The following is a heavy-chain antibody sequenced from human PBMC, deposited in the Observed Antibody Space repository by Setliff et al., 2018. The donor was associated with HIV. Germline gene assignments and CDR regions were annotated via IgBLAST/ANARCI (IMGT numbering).Heavy chain of an antibody. Sequence: RPGGSLRLSCAASGFKFDDYGMSWVRQAPGKGLEWVSGLNWRGDDTGYADSVEGRFTISRDNAKNSLYLQMSSLGAEDTAVYYCAREDVYYYDSEGYYLLEYWGQGTPVTVSS. V-gene: IGHV3-20*04. CDR2: LNWRGDDT. J-gene: IGHJ4*02. CDR3: AREDVYYYDSEGYYLLEY. D-gene: IGHD3-22*01. CDR1: GFKFDDYG.